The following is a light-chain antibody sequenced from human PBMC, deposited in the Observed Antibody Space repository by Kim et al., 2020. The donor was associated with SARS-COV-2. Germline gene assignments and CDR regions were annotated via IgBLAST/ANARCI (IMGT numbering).Light chain of an antibody. CDR3: QQSHSTPWLT. CDR2: AAS. J-gene: IGKJ4*01. CDR1: QSIGTR. Sequence: DIQMTQSPSSLAASVGDRVTIACRASQSIGTRLNWYQQRPGKAPKLLIYAASSLQSGVPPRFSGTGSGTDFTLTISSLQPEDFATYDCQQSHSTPWLTFGGGTKVDIK. V-gene: IGKV1-39*01.